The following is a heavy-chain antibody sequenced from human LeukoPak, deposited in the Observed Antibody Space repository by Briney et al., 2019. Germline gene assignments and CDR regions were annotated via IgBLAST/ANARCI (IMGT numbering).Heavy chain of an antibody. V-gene: IGHV4-61*02. D-gene: IGHD5-24*01. CDR1: GGSISSGSYY. J-gene: IGHJ4*02. Sequence: ASQTLSLTCTVSGGSISSGSYYWSWIRQPAGKGLEWIGRIYTSGSTNYNPSLKSRVTISVDTSKNQFSLKLSSVTAADTAVYYCARGGWLQHIYYFDYWGQGTLVTVSS. CDR2: IYTSGST. CDR3: ARGGWLQHIYYFDY.